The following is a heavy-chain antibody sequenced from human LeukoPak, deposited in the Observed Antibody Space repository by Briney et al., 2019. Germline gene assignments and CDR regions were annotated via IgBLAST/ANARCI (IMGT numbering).Heavy chain of an antibody. CDR2: INPNSGGT. CDR1: GYTFTGYY. V-gene: IGHV1-2*02. D-gene: IGHD3-22*01. CDR3: ARAYYYDSSGYYPPDY. J-gene: IGHJ4*02. Sequence: ASVKVSCKASGYTFTGYYMHWVRQAPGQGLEWMGWINPNSGGTNYAQKFQGRVTMTRDTSISTAYMELSRLRSDDTVVYYCARAYYYDSSGYYPPDYWGQGTLVTVSS.